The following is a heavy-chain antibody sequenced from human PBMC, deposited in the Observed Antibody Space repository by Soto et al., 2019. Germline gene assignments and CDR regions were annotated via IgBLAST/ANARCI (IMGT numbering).Heavy chain of an antibody. CDR1: GGSISSSSYY. J-gene: IGHJ5*02. D-gene: IGHD3-3*01. CDR2: IYYSGST. CDR3: ARHWRYNDFWSGSIPTLQWFDP. V-gene: IGHV4-39*01. Sequence: LSLTCTVSGGSISSSSYYWGWIRQPPGKGLEWIGSIYYSGSTYYNPSLKSRVTISVDTSKNQFSLKLSSVTAADTAVYYCARHWRYNDFWSGSIPTLQWFDPWGQGTLVTVSS.